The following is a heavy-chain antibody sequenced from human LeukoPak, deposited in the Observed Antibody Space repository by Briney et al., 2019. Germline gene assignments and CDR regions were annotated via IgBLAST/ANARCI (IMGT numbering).Heavy chain of an antibody. D-gene: IGHD3-22*01. Sequence: PGRTLRLSCAASGFTFSSYAMHWVRQAPGKGLEWVAVISYDGSNKYYADSVKGRFTISRDNSKNTLYLQMNSLRAEDTAVYYCARDRGSRYYYDSSVRGLDYWGQGTLVTVSS. CDR2: ISYDGSNK. CDR3: ARDRGSRYYYDSSVRGLDY. V-gene: IGHV3-30*01. CDR1: GFTFSSYA. J-gene: IGHJ4*02.